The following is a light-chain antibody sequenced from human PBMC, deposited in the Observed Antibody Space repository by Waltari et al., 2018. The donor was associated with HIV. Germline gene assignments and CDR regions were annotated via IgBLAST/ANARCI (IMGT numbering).Light chain of an antibody. J-gene: IGLJ1*01. CDR1: SSDVGGYNY. V-gene: IGLV2-14*01. CDR3: SSYTSSSTLV. CDR2: EVS. Sequence: QSALTQPASVSGSPGQSLTISCTGTSSDVGGYNYVAWYQQHPGKSPKLMIYEVSNRPSGVSNRFSGSNAGNTASLTISGLQAEDEADYYCSSYTSSSTLVFGTGTKVTVL.